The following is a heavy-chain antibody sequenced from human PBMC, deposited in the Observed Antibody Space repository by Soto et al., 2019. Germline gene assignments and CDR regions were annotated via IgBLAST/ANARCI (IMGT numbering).Heavy chain of an antibody. V-gene: IGHV4-61*01. Sequence: PSETLSLTCAVFGGSVSSDKYYWSWIRQPPGKGLEYIGYIYYTGSTNYNPSLKSRVIISVDTSKNQFSLKLSSVTAADTAVYYCAKDGRGTYADSWGQGILVTVSS. CDR1: GGSVSSDKYY. J-gene: IGHJ4*02. D-gene: IGHD1-26*01. CDR3: AKDGRGTYADS. CDR2: IYYTGST.